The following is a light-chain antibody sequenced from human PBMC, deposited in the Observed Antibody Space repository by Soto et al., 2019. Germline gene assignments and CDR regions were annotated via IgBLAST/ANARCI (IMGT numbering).Light chain of an antibody. CDR1: NIGSKS. J-gene: IGLJ1*01. Sequence: YELTQPPSVSVAPGQTARITCGGNNIGSKSVHWYQQKPGQAPVLVVYDDSDRPSAVPERFSGSKSGNTATLTISRVEAGDEADYYCQVWDSSSDHLYVFGTGTKVTVL. V-gene: IGLV3-21*02. CDR3: QVWDSSSDHLYV. CDR2: DDS.